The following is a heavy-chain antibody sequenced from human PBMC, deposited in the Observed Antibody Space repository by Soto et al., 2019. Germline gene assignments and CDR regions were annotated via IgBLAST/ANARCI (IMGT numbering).Heavy chain of an antibody. CDR2: IYYSGST. CDR1: GGSVSSGSYY. CDR3: ARHPSYCSGGSCYPGNWFDP. J-gene: IGHJ5*02. D-gene: IGHD2-15*01. Sequence: SETLSLTCTVSGGSVSSGSYYWSWIRQPPGKGLEWIGSIYYSGSTYYNPSLKSRVTISVDTSKNQFSLKLSSVTAADTAVYYCARHPSYCSGGSCYPGNWFDPWGQGTLVTVSS. V-gene: IGHV4-39*01.